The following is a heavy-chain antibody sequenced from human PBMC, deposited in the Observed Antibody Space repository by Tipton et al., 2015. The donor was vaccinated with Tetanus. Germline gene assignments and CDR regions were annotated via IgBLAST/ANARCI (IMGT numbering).Heavy chain of an antibody. J-gene: IGHJ4*02. CDR1: GFTVSSYQ. CDR3: ARGLGVDY. D-gene: IGHD7-27*01. V-gene: IGHV3-53*01. Sequence: SLRLSCAASGFTVSSYQMTWVRQAPGKGLEWVSVIYSDGSTYYADSVKGRFTISRDNLKNTLSLQMNSLRAEATAVYYCARGLGVDYWGQGTLVTVSS. CDR2: IYSDGST.